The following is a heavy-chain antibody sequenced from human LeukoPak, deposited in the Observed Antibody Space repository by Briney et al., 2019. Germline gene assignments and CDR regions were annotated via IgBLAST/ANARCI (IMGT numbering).Heavy chain of an antibody. CDR2: ISSSSSYI. Sequence: GGSVRLSCAASGFTFNSYSMKWVRQAPGKGREWVSSISSSSSYIYYADSVKGRFTISRDNAKNSLYLQMNSLRAEDTAVYYCARAVVFTMVRGVPPYFDYWGQGTLVTVSS. V-gene: IGHV3-21*01. J-gene: IGHJ4*02. D-gene: IGHD3-10*01. CDR3: ARAVVFTMVRGVPPYFDY. CDR1: GFTFNSYS.